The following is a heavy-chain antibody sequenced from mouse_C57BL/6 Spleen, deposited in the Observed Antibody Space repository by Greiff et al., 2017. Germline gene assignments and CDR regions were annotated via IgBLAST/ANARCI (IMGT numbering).Heavy chain of an antibody. CDR2: IDPSDSYT. Sequence: VQLQQPGAELVRPGTSVKLSCKASGYTFTSYWMHWVKQRPGQGLEWIGVIDPSDSYTNYNQKFKGKATLTVDTSSSTAYMQLSSLTSEDSAVYYCARIYDGYSYWYFDVWGTGTTVTVSS. V-gene: IGHV1-59*01. D-gene: IGHD2-3*01. CDR3: ARIYDGYSYWYFDV. J-gene: IGHJ1*03. CDR1: GYTFTSYW.